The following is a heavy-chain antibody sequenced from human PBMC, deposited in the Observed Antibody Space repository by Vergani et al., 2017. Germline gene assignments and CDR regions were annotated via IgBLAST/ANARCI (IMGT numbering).Heavy chain of an antibody. CDR3: AKDGFGELMFPFDY. D-gene: IGHD3-10*01. Sequence: EVQLVESGGGLVQPGRSLRLSCAASGFTFDDYAMHWVRQAPGKGLEWVSGISWNSGSIGYADSVKGRFTISSDNAKNSLYLQMNSLRAEDTALYYCAKDGFGELMFPFDYWGQGTLVTVSS. CDR2: ISWNSGSI. J-gene: IGHJ4*02. V-gene: IGHV3-9*01. CDR1: GFTFDDYA.